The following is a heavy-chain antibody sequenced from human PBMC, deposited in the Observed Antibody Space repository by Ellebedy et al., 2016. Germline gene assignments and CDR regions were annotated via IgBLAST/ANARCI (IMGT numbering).Heavy chain of an antibody. Sequence: GGSLRLXXAASGFTFSSHAMHWVRKTPGRGLEWVAVISFNGRITYYADSVKGRFTISRDNSKNTLYLQMNSLRVEDTAVFHCAAAVDRGGFNYANSWGQGTLVTVSS. CDR2: ISFNGRIT. CDR1: GFTFSSHA. V-gene: IGHV3-30*04. D-gene: IGHD5-24*01. CDR3: AAAVDRGGFNYANS. J-gene: IGHJ4*02.